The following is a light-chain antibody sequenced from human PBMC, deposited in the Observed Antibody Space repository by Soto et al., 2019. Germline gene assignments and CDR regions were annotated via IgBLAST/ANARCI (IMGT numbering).Light chain of an antibody. Sequence: DIQMTQSPSTLSASVGDRVIITCRASQRLTNALVWYQQKPGKAPNLLIYKASSLASGVPLRFSGSGSGTEFTLTISSLQPEDFATYYCQQHISFPWTFGQGTKVEIK. CDR3: QQHISFPWT. V-gene: IGKV1-5*03. CDR2: KAS. CDR1: QRLTNA. J-gene: IGKJ1*01.